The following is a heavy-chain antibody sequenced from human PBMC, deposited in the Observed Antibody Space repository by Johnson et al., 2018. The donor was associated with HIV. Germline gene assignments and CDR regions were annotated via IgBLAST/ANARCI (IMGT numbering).Heavy chain of an antibody. CDR1: GFTFSDHY. CDR3: ARDDLGNPFSSYDAFDI. J-gene: IGHJ3*02. D-gene: IGHD6-13*01. Sequence: EVQLVESGGGVVRPGGSLRLSCAAFGFTFSDHYMDWVRQTPGKGLEWVGRTRNKANSYTTEYAASVKGRFTISRDNSKNTLYLQMNSLRAEDTAVYYCARDDLGNPFSSYDAFDIWGQGTMVTVSS. CDR2: TRNKANSYTT. V-gene: IGHV3-72*01.